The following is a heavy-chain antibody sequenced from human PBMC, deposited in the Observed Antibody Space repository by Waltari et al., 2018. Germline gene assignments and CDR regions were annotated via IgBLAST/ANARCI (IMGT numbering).Heavy chain of an antibody. CDR2: IYYSGNT. CDR1: GGSISSYY. Sequence: QVQLQESGPGLVKPSETLSLTCTVSGGSISSYYWSWIRQPPGKGLEWIGYIYYSGNTNYNPSLKSRVTISVDTSKNQFSLKLSSVTAADTAVYYCARTGGYCSGGSCYSDAFDIWGQGTMVTVSS. CDR3: ARTGGYCSGGSCYSDAFDI. V-gene: IGHV4-59*01. J-gene: IGHJ3*02. D-gene: IGHD2-15*01.